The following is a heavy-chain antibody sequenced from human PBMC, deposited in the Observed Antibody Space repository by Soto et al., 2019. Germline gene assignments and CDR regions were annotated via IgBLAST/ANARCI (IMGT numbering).Heavy chain of an antibody. CDR3: TTDESSGWSNYYYYYGMDV. CDR1: GFTFSNAW. D-gene: IGHD6-19*01. CDR2: IKSKTDGGTT. Sequence: GGSLRLSCAASGFTFSNAWMSWVRQAPGKGLEWVGRIKSKTDGGTTDYAAPVKGRFTISRDDSKNTPYLQMNSLKTEDTAVYYCTTDESSGWSNYYYYYGMDVWGQGTTVTVSS. J-gene: IGHJ6*02. V-gene: IGHV3-15*01.